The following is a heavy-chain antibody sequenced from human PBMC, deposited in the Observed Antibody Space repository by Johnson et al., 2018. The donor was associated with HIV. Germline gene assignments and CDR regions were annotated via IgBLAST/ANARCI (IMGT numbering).Heavy chain of an antibody. V-gene: IGHV3-20*04. CDR2: IHWNGVTT. CDR1: GFTFDDYG. CDR3: AKDLTHSYDAFDI. Sequence: MQLVESGGGVVRPGGSLRLSCASSGFTFDDYGMTWVRQVPGQGLEWASGIHWNGVTTAYAHSVKGRFTISRENAKNSLYLQMNSLRAEDTALYYCAKDLTHSYDAFDIWGQGTMVTVSS. J-gene: IGHJ3*02. D-gene: IGHD1-26*01.